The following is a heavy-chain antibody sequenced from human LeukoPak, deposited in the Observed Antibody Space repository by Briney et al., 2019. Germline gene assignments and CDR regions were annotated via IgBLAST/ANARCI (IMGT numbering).Heavy chain of an antibody. CDR2: IKQDGSEK. V-gene: IGHV3-7*01. CDR1: GFTFSSYW. D-gene: IGHD3-10*02. Sequence: GGSLRLSCAASGFTFSSYWMSWVRQPPGKGLEWVANIKQDGSEKYYVDSVKGRFTISRDNAKNSLYLQMNSLRAEDTAVYYCAELGITMIGGVWGKGTTVTISS. CDR3: AELGITMIGGV. J-gene: IGHJ6*04.